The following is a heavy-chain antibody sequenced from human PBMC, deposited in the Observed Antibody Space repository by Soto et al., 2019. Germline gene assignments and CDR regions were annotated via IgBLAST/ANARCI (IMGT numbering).Heavy chain of an antibody. CDR2: INHSGST. Sequence: PSETLSLTCAVYGGSFSGYYWSWIRQPPGKGLEWIGEINHSGSTNYNPSLKSRVTISVDTSKNQFSLKLSSVTAADTAAYYCARGYDFWSGYYRHNWFDPWGQGTLVTVSS. D-gene: IGHD3-3*01. CDR1: GGSFSGYY. V-gene: IGHV4-34*01. J-gene: IGHJ5*02. CDR3: ARGYDFWSGYYRHNWFDP.